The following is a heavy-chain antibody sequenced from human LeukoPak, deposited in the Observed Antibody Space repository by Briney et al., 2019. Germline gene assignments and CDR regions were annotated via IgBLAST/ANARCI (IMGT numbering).Heavy chain of an antibody. Sequence: SDTLSLTRAVSGGYVTSINWLTWVRQPPGTGLEWIGEVHLDGRTNYNPSLTGRLTLSVDLYENRVSLKLTSVPAMNTAVYYCAGVGGFSSGLDYLGQGTLATVSS. V-gene: IGHV4-4*02. D-gene: IGHD6-25*01. CDR3: AGVGGFSSGLDY. CDR2: VHLDGRT. J-gene: IGHJ4*02. CDR1: GGYVTSINW.